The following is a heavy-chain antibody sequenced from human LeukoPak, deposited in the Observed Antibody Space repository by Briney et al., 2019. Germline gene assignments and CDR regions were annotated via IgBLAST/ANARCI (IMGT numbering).Heavy chain of an antibody. CDR3: SREFSCTSGENRFHP. CDR1: GGSISSSSYY. D-gene: IGHD2-2*01. CDR2: IYYSGST. V-gene: IGHV4-39*07. Sequence: PSETLSLTCTVSGGSISSSSYYWGWIRQPLGKGLEWIGSIYYSGSTYYNPSLKSRVTISVDTSKNQFSLKLSSLTAAHTALYYCSREFSCTSGENRFHPWGQGTLLTVSS. J-gene: IGHJ5*02.